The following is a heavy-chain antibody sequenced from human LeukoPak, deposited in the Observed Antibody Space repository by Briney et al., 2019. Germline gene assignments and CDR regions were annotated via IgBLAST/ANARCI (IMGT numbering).Heavy chain of an antibody. CDR3: AREGANGGYLH. D-gene: IGHD4/OR15-4a*01. CDR2: INPNSGVT. V-gene: IGHV1-2*02. J-gene: IGHJ4*02. CDR1: GGTFSSYA. Sequence: ASVKVSCKASGGTFSSYAISWVRQAPGQGLEWMGWINPNSGVTSYPQKFQGRVTMTMDTSFSTAYMELSRLRSDDTAFYFCAREGANGGYLHWGQGTLVTVSS.